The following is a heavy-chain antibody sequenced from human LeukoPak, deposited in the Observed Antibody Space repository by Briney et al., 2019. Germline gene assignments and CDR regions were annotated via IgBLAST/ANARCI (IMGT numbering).Heavy chain of an antibody. CDR2: IYYSGST. J-gene: IGHJ4*02. D-gene: IGHD3-9*01. CDR1: GGSISSGFYY. Sequence: SETLSLTCTVSGGSISSGFYYWSWIRQPPGKGLEWIGYIYYSGSTYYNPSLKSRVTISVDTSKSQFSLKLTSVTAADTAVYYCARVDWREYYFDYWGQGTLVTVSS. CDR3: ARVDWREYYFDY. V-gene: IGHV4-30-4*08.